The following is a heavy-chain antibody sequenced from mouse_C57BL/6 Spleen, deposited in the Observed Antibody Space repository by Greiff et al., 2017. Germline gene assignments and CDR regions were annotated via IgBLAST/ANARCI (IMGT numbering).Heavy chain of an antibody. CDR1: GFNIKDDY. D-gene: IGHD2-12*01. CDR3: TIVRCYDVAWFAY. J-gene: IGHJ3*01. V-gene: IGHV14-4*01. Sequence: EVQLQQSGAELVRPGASVKLSCTASGFNIKDDYMHWVKQRPEQGLEWIGWIDTENGDTEYASKFQGKATITAVTSSNPASLQLSSLTSEATAVYSCTIVRCYDVAWFAYWGQGTLVTVSA. CDR2: IDTENGDT.